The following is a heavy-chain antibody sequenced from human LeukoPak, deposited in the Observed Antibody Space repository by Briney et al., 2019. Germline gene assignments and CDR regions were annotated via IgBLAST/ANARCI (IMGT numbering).Heavy chain of an antibody. J-gene: IGHJ4*02. D-gene: IGHD3-22*01. CDR1: GGSFSGYY. CDR3: ARTRSSGCPFQPYYFDY. Sequence: PSETLSLTCAVYGGSFSGYYWSWIRQPPGKGLEWIGEINHSGSTNYNPSLKSRVTISVDTSKNQFSLKLSSVTAADTAVYYCARTRSSGCPFQPYYFDYWGQGTLVTVSS. CDR2: INHSGST. V-gene: IGHV4-34*01.